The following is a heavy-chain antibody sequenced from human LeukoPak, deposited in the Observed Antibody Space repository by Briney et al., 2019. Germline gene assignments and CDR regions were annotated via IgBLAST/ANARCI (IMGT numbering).Heavy chain of an antibody. D-gene: IGHD6-19*01. J-gene: IGHJ4*02. Sequence: ASVKVSCKASGYTFTGYYMHWVRQAPGQGLEWMGWINPNSGGTNYAQKFQGRVTMTRNTSISTAYMELTSLRSEDTAAYYCAKQWLVQGNLDYWGQGTLVTVSS. CDR2: INPNSGGT. CDR1: GYTFTGYY. V-gene: IGHV1-2*02. CDR3: AKQWLVQGNLDY.